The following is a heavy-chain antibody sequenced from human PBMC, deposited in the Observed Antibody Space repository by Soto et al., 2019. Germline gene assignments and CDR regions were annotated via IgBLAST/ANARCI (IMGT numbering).Heavy chain of an antibody. Sequence: GESLKLSCQGFGYSFTSYWIGWVRQMPGKGLAWMGIIYPGDSETRHSPSFQGQFTISADKSISTAYLQWSSRKASDTAMYYCARHEYGDPNHWFDPWGQGTLVTVSS. CDR3: ARHEYGDPNHWFDP. V-gene: IGHV5-51*01. J-gene: IGHJ5*02. CDR1: GYSFTSYW. D-gene: IGHD4-17*01. CDR2: IYPGDSET.